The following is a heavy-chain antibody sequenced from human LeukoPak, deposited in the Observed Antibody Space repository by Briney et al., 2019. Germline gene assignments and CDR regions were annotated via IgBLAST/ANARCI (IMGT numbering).Heavy chain of an antibody. CDR1: GYTFTGYL. V-gene: IGHV1-2*02. Sequence: ASVKVSCKASGYTFTGYLMHWVRQAPGQGVEWMGWISPNSGDTKYAQKFRGRVTMTRDTSISTAYMEVSRLRSDDTAVYYCVRGLTTVATWLYLWGRGTLVTVSS. D-gene: IGHD4-17*01. CDR2: ISPNSGDT. J-gene: IGHJ2*01. CDR3: VRGLTTVATWLYL.